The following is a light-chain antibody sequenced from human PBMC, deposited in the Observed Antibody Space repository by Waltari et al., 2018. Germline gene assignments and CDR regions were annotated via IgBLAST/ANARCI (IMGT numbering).Light chain of an antibody. CDR2: DAS. CDR1: QDISNY. CDR3: QQYENLPLT. V-gene: IGKV1-33*01. Sequence: DIQMTQSPSSLYASVGDRVTITCQASQDISNYLSWYQQKPGEAPKFLIYDASNLEPGVPSRFSGSGSGTDFTFTISSLQPEDIATYYCQQYENLPLTFGGGTKVQI. J-gene: IGKJ4*01.